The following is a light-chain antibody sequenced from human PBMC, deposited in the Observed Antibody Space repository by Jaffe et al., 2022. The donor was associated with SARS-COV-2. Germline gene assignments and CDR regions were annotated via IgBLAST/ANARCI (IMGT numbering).Light chain of an antibody. CDR1: SSNIGAGYD. CDR3: QSYDSSLSGYV. CDR2: GNN. V-gene: IGLV1-40*01. J-gene: IGLJ1*01. Sequence: QSVLTQPPSVSGAPGQRVTISCTGSSSNIGAGYDVHWYQQFPGTAPKLFIYGNNNRPSGVPDRFSGSRSGTSASLAITGLQAEDEADYHCQSYDSSLSGYVFGTGTKVTVL.